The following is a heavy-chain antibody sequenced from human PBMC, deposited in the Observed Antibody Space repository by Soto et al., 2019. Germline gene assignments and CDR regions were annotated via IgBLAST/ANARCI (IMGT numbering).Heavy chain of an antibody. J-gene: IGHJ3*02. CDR3: ARPPPGYYDSSAYDAFDI. Sequence: GGSLRLSCAASGFTFSSYAMSWVRQAPGKGLEWVSAISGSGGSTYYADSVKGRFTISRDNSKNTLYLQMHSLRAEETAVYCWARPPPGYYDSSAYDAFDIWGLETMVSVSS. CDR1: GFTFSSYA. V-gene: IGHV3-23*01. CDR2: ISGSGGST. D-gene: IGHD3-22*01.